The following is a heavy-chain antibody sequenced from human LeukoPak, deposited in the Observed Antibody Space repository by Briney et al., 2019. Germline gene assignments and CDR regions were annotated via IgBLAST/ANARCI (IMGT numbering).Heavy chain of an antibody. J-gene: IGHJ4*02. Sequence: GESLKISCKGSGYSFTSYWIGWVRQMPGKGLEWMGIIYPGDSDTRYSPSFQGQVTISADKSISTAYLQWSSLKASDTAMYYCARYGHYDSSGYYYVAFDYWGRGTLVTVSS. D-gene: IGHD3-22*01. CDR1: GYSFTSYW. CDR3: ARYGHYDSSGYYYVAFDY. V-gene: IGHV5-51*01. CDR2: IYPGDSDT.